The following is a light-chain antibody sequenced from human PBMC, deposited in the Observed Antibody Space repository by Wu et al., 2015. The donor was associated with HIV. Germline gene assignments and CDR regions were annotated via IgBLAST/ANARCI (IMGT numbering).Light chain of an antibody. J-gene: IGKJ3*01. CDR1: QSNTTY. CDR3: QQYNSAPLT. V-gene: IGKV1-27*01. Sequence: CRASQSNTTYLAWYQQKPGKVPKLLDLLLHPLYSQGSRSRFSGGGSGTDFTLTISSLQPEDVATYYCQQYNSAPLTFGPGTKVDIK. CDR2: LHP.